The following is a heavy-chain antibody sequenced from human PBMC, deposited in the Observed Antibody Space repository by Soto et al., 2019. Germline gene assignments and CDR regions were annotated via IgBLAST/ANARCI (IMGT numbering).Heavy chain of an antibody. Sequence: QVQLVQSGAEVKKPGSSVKVSCKASGGTFSSYAISRVRQAPGQGLEWMGGIIPIFGTANYAQKFQGRVKITADESTSTAYMELSSLSSEDTAVYYCARSPIEYSSSTGFVYYYGMDVWGQGTTVTVSS. V-gene: IGHV1-69*01. CDR1: GGTFSSYA. D-gene: IGHD6-6*01. CDR3: ARSPIEYSSSTGFVYYYGMDV. CDR2: IIPIFGTA. J-gene: IGHJ6*02.